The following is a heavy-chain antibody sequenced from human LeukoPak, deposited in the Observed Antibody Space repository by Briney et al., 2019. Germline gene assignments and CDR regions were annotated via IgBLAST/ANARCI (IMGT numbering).Heavy chain of an antibody. V-gene: IGHV4-4*07. D-gene: IGHD1-14*01. J-gene: IGHJ6*02. Sequence: SETLSLTCTVSGGSFSNYYWSWIRQPAGKGLEWIGRIYTSGSTNYNPSVKSRVTMSVDTSNNQSSLKLTSVTAADTAVYYCARQPPQYYGMDVWGQGTTVTVSS. CDR2: IYTSGST. CDR1: GGSFSNYY. CDR3: ARQPPQYYGMDV.